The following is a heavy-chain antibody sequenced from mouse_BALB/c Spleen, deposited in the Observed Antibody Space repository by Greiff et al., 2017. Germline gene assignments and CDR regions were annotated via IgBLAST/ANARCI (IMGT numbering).Heavy chain of an antibody. V-gene: IGHV1-7*01. CDR3: ARGSTTYYYAMDD. Sequence: VKLQQSGAELAKPGASVKMSCKASGYTFTSYWMHWVKQRPGQGLEWIGYINPSTGYTEYNQKFKDKATLTADKSSSTAYMQLSSLTSEDSAVYYCARGSTTYYYAMDDWGQGTSVTVSS. CDR1: GYTFTSYW. D-gene: IGHD1-1*01. J-gene: IGHJ4*01. CDR2: INPSTGYT.